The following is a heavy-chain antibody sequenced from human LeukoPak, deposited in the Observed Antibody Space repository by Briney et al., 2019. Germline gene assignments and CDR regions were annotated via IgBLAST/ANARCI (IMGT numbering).Heavy chain of an antibody. CDR3: ARKGDPSGLGY. Sequence: GGSLILSCAASGFIVNSYTMCWVRQAPGKGLDWVLCIRSTSSTHYADSVQGRFTTSRDNAKNSLYLQMNSLRDEDTALYYCARKGDPSGLGYWGQGTLVTVSS. CDR2: IRSTSST. CDR1: GFIVNSYT. V-gene: IGHV3-48*02. J-gene: IGHJ4*02. D-gene: IGHD3-10*01.